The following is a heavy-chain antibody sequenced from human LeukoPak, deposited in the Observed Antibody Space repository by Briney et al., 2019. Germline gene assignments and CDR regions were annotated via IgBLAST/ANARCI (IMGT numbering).Heavy chain of an antibody. J-gene: IGHJ5*02. D-gene: IGHD3-9*01. CDR2: IYSGGNT. Sequence: PGGSLRLSCAASGFTVSSNYMSWVRQAPGKGLEWVSVIYSGGNTYYADSVKGRFTISRDNAKNTLYLQMNSLRAEDTAVYYCARMATGHPNWFDPWGQGTLVTVSS. CDR3: ARMATGHPNWFDP. CDR1: GFTVSSNY. V-gene: IGHV3-66*01.